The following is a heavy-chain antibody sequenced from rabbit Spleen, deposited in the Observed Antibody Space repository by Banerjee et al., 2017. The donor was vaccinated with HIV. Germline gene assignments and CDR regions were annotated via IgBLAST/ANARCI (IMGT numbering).Heavy chain of an antibody. CDR3: ARSPSAGGAGTGVVRLDL. J-gene: IGHJ6*01. D-gene: IGHD4-2*01. Sequence: QEQLEESGGDLVKPEGSLTLTCTASGFSFSSSYWICWVRQAPGKGLEWIGCIYTTSGGTDYASWAKGRFTISKTSSTTVTLLMASLTAADTATYFCARSPSAGGAGTGVVRLDLWGPGTLVTVS. CDR2: IYTTSGGT. CDR1: GFSFSSSYW. V-gene: IGHV1S45*01.